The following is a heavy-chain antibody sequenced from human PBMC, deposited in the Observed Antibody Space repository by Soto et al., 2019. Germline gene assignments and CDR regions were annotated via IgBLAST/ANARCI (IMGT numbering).Heavy chain of an antibody. CDR2: IYYSGST. J-gene: IGHJ4*02. Sequence: PSETLSLTCTVSGGSISSGGYYWSWIRQHPGKGLEWIGYIYYSGSTYYNPSLKSRVTISVDTSKNQFSLKLSSVTAADTAVYYCARDGNDILTGFVSHWGQGTLVTVSS. CDR1: GGSISSGGYY. V-gene: IGHV4-31*03. CDR3: ARDGNDILTGFVSH. D-gene: IGHD3-9*01.